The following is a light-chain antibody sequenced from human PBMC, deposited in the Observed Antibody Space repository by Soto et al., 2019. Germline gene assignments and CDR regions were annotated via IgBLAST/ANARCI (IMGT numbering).Light chain of an antibody. CDR3: HQYNSY. J-gene: IGKJ2*01. Sequence: DVHMTQSPSTLSASVGDRVTITCRASESIATWLAWYQQKPGKAPKLLIYDASRLESGVPSRFSGGGSGKELTLTIIDLQPDDFATYYCHQYNSYFGQGTKLEI. CDR1: ESIATW. CDR2: DAS. V-gene: IGKV1-5*01.